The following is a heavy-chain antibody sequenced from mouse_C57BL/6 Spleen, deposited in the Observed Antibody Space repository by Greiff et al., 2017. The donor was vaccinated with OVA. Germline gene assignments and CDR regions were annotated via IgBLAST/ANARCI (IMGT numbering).Heavy chain of an antibody. V-gene: IGHV1-15*01. D-gene: IGHD1-1*01. CDR3: TNYYSGAMDY. J-gene: IGHJ4*01. CDR1: GYTFTDYE. Sequence: VQLQQSGAELVRPGASVTLSCKASGYTFTDYEMHWVKQTPVHGLEWIGAIDPETGGTAYNQKFKGKAILTADKSSSTASMELRSLTSEVSAVYYCTNYYSGAMDYWGQGTSVTVSS. CDR2: IDPETGGT.